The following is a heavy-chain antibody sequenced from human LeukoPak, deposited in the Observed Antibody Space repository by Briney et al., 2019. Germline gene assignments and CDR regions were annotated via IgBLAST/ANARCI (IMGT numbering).Heavy chain of an antibody. D-gene: IGHD6-19*01. CDR3: ARSRQWLNWFDP. Sequence: SQTLSLTCAISGDSLSSNTAAWTWIRQSPSRGLEWLGRKYYRSKWYNDYAVSVKSRITINPDTSKNQFSLQLNSVTPEDTAVYYCARSRQWLNWFDPWGQGTLVTVSS. CDR1: GDSLSSNTAA. CDR2: KYYRSKWYN. J-gene: IGHJ5*02. V-gene: IGHV6-1*01.